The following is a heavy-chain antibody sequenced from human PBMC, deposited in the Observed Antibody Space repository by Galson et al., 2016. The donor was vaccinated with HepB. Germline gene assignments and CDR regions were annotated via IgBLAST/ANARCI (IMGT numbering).Heavy chain of an antibody. V-gene: IGHV3-23*01. J-gene: IGHJ5*02. D-gene: IGHD6-13*01. CDR3: ASVGYTKGWFDP. Sequence: SLRLSCAASGFTLTDYPMSWVRQAPGKGLEWASVINSRGNSTYYADSVKGRFDISRDTSRNTLILQMNNLRDDDTAVYFCASVGYTKGWFDPWGQGTHVTVSS. CDR2: INSRGNST. CDR1: GFTLTDYP.